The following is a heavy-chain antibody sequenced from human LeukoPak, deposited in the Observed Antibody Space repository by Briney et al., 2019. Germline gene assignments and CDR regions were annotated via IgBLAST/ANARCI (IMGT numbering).Heavy chain of an antibody. D-gene: IGHD3-10*01. Sequence: PSETLSLTCTVTVGSISSNYWSWIRQPAGKGREWIGRIYTSGSTNYNPSLKSRVTISVDKSKNQFSLKLSSVTAADTAVYYCARDFGSGSYYNPLYFDYWGQGTLVTVSS. CDR2: IYTSGST. J-gene: IGHJ4*02. CDR3: ARDFGSGSYYNPLYFDY. V-gene: IGHV4-4*07. CDR1: VGSISSNY.